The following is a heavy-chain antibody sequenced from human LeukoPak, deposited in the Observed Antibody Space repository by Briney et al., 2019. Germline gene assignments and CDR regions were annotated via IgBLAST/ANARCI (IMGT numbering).Heavy chain of an antibody. V-gene: IGHV3-23*01. D-gene: IGHD7-27*01. CDR3: AKGTGYYYYYGMDV. CDR2: ISGSGGST. J-gene: IGHJ6*02. CDR1: GFTFSSYA. Sequence: PGGSLRLSCAASGFTFSSYAMSWVRQAPGKGLEWVSAISGSGGSTSYADSVKGRFTISRDKSKNTLYLQMNSLRAEDTAVYYCAKGTGYYYYYGMDVWGQGTTVTVSS.